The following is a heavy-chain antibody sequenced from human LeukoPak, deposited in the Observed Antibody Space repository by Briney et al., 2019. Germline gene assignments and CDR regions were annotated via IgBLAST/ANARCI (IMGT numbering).Heavy chain of an antibody. CDR1: GFTFSDYY. Sequence: PGGSLRLSCVASGFTFSDYYMSWIRQAPGKGLEWLSYISSRDNTVYYADSVKGRLTISRDNAKNSLYLQMNTLRAEDTAVYYCARCPYYYGMDVWGQGTTVTVSS. J-gene: IGHJ6*02. CDR2: ISSRDNTV. V-gene: IGHV3-11*01. CDR3: ARCPYYYGMDV.